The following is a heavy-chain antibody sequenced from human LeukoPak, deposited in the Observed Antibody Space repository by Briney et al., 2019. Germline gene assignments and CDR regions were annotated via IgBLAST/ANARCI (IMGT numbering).Heavy chain of an antibody. CDR3: SRGLDSRKLGY. Sequence: SETLSLTCTVSGASFNSDDRYWNWVRQSRGKGVECVWFIHPSGIFYNNPSLASRLTMSRDTSKNQFSLNLNSVTAADTAVYFCSRGLDSRKLGYWGQGSLVTVSS. CDR1: GASFNSDDRY. CDR2: IHPSGIF. D-gene: IGHD3-22*01. J-gene: IGHJ4*02. V-gene: IGHV4-31*03.